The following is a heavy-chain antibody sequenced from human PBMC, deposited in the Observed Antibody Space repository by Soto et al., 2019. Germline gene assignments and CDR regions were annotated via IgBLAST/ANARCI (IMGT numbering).Heavy chain of an antibody. J-gene: IGHJ6*02. V-gene: IGHV4-30-4*01. Sequence: PSETLSLTCTVSGDSVSNTDYYWNWVRQPPGKGLEWIASIYYSGSISYNPSLASRVAISADTSKNQFSLNLNSVTAADTAVYYCVRDRWVDSSWTNYYYYGMDVWGQGTTVTVSS. CDR2: IYYSGSI. D-gene: IGHD6-13*01. CDR1: GDSVSNTDYY. CDR3: VRDRWVDSSWTNYYYYGMDV.